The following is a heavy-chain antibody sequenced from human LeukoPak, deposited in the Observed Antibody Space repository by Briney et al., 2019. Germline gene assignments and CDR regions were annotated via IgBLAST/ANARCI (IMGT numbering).Heavy chain of an antibody. CDR2: TSPSSSTI. J-gene: IGHJ4*02. Sequence: PGGSLRLSCLASGFAFRAYTMNWVRQAPGKGLEWISYTSPSSSTIYCAASVQGRFTISRDDAKNSLFLQLSSLRADDTAVYYCARGDCSGGACYSDYWGQGTLVTVSS. D-gene: IGHD2-15*01. CDR1: GFAFRAYT. CDR3: ARGDCSGGACYSDY. V-gene: IGHV3-48*04.